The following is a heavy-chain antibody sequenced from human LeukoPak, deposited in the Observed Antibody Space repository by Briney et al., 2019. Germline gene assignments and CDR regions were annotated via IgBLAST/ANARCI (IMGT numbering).Heavy chain of an antibody. Sequence: SETLSLTCTVSGDSISRGNYCWSWIRQPAGKELEWIGRVFTSGSTDYNPSLKSRVTISLDTSKNQFSLNLNSVTAADTVVYYCARAGALKYGSGWTTFDCWGQGTLVTVSS. CDR1: GDSISRGNYC. CDR2: VFTSGST. V-gene: IGHV4-61*02. J-gene: IGHJ4*02. D-gene: IGHD6-19*01. CDR3: ARAGALKYGSGWTTFDC.